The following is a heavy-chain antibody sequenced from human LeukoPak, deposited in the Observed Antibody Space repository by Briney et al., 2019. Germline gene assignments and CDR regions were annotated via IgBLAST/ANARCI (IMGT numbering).Heavy chain of an antibody. CDR2: ISAYNGAT. J-gene: IGHJ4*02. CDR1: GYTFTSYG. D-gene: IGHD6-19*01. CDR3: ARSPSSSGWYADY. V-gene: IGHV1-18*01. Sequence: GASVKVSCKASGYTFTSYGISWMRQAPGQGHEWMGWISAYNGATNYAQKLQGRVTMTTDTSANTAYMELRSLTSDDTAVYYCARSPSSSGWYADYWGLGTLVTVSS.